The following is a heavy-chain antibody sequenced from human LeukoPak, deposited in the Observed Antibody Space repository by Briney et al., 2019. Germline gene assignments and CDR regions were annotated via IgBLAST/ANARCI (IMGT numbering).Heavy chain of an antibody. CDR2: IKADGTDQ. CDR1: GFTFSSYA. Sequence: GGSLRLSCAASGFTFSSYAMHWVRQAPGKGLEWVADIKADGTDQYYVDSVKGRFTIIRDNAKNSLYLQMNSLRAEDTAVYYCARDHLYYDISGPRFDYWGQGARVTVSS. D-gene: IGHD3-9*01. CDR3: ARDHLYYDISGPRFDY. J-gene: IGHJ4*02. V-gene: IGHV3-7*01.